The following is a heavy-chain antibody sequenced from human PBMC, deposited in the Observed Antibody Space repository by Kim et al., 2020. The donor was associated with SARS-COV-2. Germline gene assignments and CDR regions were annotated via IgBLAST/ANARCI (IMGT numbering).Heavy chain of an antibody. D-gene: IGHD2-15*01. V-gene: IGHV4-61*01. CDR3: ARGRGDIVVVVAATPPSFDY. J-gene: IGHJ4*02. CDR2: IYYSGST. CDR1: GGPVSSGSYY. Sequence: SETLSLTCTVSGGPVSSGSYYWSWIRQPPGKGLEWIGYIYYSGSTNYNPSLKSRVTISVDTSKNQFSLKLSSVTAADTAVYYCARGRGDIVVVVAATPPSFDYWGQGTLVTVSS.